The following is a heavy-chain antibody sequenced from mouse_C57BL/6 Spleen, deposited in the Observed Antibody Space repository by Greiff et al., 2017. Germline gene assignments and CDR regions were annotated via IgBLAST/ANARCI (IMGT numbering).Heavy chain of an antibody. CDR3: ARNYFSYAMDY. J-gene: IGHJ4*01. CDR2: ISSGSSTI. CDR1: GFTFSDYG. V-gene: IGHV5-17*01. Sequence: EVNVVESGGGLVKPGGSLKLSCAASGFTFSDYGMHWVRQAPEKGLEWVAYISSGSSTIYYADTVKGRFTISRDNAKNTLFLQMTSLRSEDTAMYYCARNYFSYAMDYWGQGTSVTVSS. D-gene: IGHD1-1*02.